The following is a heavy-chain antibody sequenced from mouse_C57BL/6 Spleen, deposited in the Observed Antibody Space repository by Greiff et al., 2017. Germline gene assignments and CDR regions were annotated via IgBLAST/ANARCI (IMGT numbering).Heavy chain of an antibody. CDR3: AKGVRGYAMDY. J-gene: IGHJ4*01. Sequence: VQLQQSGAELVRPGTSVKVSCKASGYAFTNYLIEWVKQRPGQGLEWIGVLNPGSGGTNYNEKFKGKATLTADKSSSTAYMQLSSLTSEDAAVYFCAKGVRGYAMDYWGQGTSVTDSS. CDR2: LNPGSGGT. V-gene: IGHV1-54*01. CDR1: GYAFTNYL. D-gene: IGHD2-14*01.